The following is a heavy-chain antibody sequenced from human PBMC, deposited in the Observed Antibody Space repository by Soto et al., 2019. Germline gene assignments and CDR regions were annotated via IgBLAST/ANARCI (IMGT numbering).Heavy chain of an antibody. CDR3: AKNGQPPYYYYGLDV. CDR2: ISGYSGDT. J-gene: IGHJ6*02. CDR1: GYTFTSYG. V-gene: IGHV1-18*01. D-gene: IGHD2-8*01. Sequence: GASVKVSCKASGYTFTSYGISWVRQAPGQGLEWMGWISGYSGDTNYAQKFQDRVSMTIDTSTGTAYMELRSLTSDDTAIYYCAKNGQPPYYYYGLDVWGQGTKVTVSS.